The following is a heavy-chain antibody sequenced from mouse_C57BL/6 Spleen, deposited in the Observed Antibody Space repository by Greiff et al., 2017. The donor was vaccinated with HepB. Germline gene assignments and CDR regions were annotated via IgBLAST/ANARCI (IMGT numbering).Heavy chain of an antibody. CDR3: ARHEGVGSSYDGYPWFAY. CDR1: GYTFTEYT. D-gene: IGHD2-3*01. J-gene: IGHJ3*01. Sequence: QVQLQQSGAELVKPGASVKLSCKASGYTFTEYTIHWVKQRSGQGLEWIGWFYPGRGSIKYNEKFKDKATLTADKSSSTVYMELSRLTSEDSAVYFCARHEGVGSSYDGYPWFAYWGQGTLVTVSA. CDR2: FYPGRGSI. V-gene: IGHV1-62-2*01.